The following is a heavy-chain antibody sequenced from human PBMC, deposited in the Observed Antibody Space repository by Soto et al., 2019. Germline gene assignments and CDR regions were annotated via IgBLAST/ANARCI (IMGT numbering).Heavy chain of an antibody. CDR3: ARDTTVTTHGHYYGMDV. J-gene: IGHJ6*02. CDR2: IWYDGSNK. CDR1: GFTFSSYG. V-gene: IGHV3-33*08. D-gene: IGHD4-17*01. Sequence: SLRLSCAASGFTFSSYGMHWVRQAPGKGLEWVAVIWYDGSNKYYADSVKGRFTISRDNSKNTLYLQMNSLRAEDTALYYCARDTTVTTHGHYYGMDVWGQGTTVTVSS.